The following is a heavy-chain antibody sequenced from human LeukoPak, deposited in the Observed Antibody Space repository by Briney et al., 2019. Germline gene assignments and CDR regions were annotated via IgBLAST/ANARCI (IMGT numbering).Heavy chain of an antibody. CDR2: ISSDSNYI. CDR1: GFTFSSFG. CDR3: ASRYCTSTNCYAFDI. D-gene: IGHD2-2*01. Sequence: GGSLRLSCAASGFTFSSFGMNWVRQAPGKGLEWVSSISSDSNYIFYADSVQGRFTISRDNAENSLFLQMNSLRAEDTAVYYCASRYCTSTNCYAFDIWGQGTMVTVSS. J-gene: IGHJ3*02. V-gene: IGHV3-21*01.